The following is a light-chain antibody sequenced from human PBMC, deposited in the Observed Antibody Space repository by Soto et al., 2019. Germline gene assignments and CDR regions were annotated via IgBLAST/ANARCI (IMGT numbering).Light chain of an antibody. Sequence: EIVLTPSPGTLSLSPGERATLSCRASQRVSSGYLAWYQQKPGQAPRLLIYGASNRATDIPGRFSGRGSGTDFTLTISRLEPEDFAVYYCQQYGSSPGTFGPGTKVDIK. CDR3: QQYGSSPGT. CDR1: QRVSSGY. CDR2: GAS. V-gene: IGKV3-20*01. J-gene: IGKJ3*01.